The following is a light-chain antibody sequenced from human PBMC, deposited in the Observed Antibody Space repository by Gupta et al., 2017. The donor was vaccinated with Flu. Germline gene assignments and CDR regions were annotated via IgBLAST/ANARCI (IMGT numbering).Light chain of an antibody. CDR1: QSLLHSNGYNY. Sequence: ISCRSSQSLLHSNGYNYLDWYLQKPGQSPQLLIYLGSNRASGVPDRFSGNGSGTDFTLKISRVEAEDVGVYYCMQALQTPPTFGQGTRLEIK. CDR3: MQALQTPPT. J-gene: IGKJ5*01. CDR2: LGS. V-gene: IGKV2-28*01.